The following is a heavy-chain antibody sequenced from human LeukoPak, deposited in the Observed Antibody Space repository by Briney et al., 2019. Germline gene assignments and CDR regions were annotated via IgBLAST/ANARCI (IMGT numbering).Heavy chain of an antibody. D-gene: IGHD4-17*01. CDR1: GFTFSTHS. V-gene: IGHV3-48*04. CDR3: AREGTGMLTVTSFDY. Sequence: GGSLSLSCAASGFTFSTHSMNWVRQAPGKGLEWVSYISSSSSSIYYADSVKGRFTISRDNAKNSLYLQMNSLRAEDTAVYYCAREGTGMLTVTSFDYWGQGTLVTVSS. J-gene: IGHJ4*02. CDR2: ISSSSSSI.